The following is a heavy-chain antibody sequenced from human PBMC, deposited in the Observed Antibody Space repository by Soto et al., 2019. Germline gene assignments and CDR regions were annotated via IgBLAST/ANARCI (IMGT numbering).Heavy chain of an antibody. D-gene: IGHD3-9*01. CDR3: ARHTSGMDYDILTGYGLDY. CDR2: IYFSEST. CDR1: GGSISSGDYY. J-gene: IGHJ4*02. Sequence: SETLSLTCNVSGGSISSGDYYWSWIRQPPGKGLEWIGYIYFSESTSYNPSLKSRVTISVDTSKNQFSLKLSSVTAADTAVYYCARHTSGMDYDILTGYGLDYWGQGTLVTVS. V-gene: IGHV4-30-4*01.